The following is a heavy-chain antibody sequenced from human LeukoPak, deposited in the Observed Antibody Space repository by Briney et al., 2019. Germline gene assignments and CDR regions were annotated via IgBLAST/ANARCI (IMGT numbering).Heavy chain of an antibody. CDR1: GFSLSTSGVG. Sequence: ESGPTLVKPTQTLTLTCTFSGFSLSTSGVGVGWIRQPPGKALEWLALIYWDDDKRYSPSLKSRLTITKDTPKNQVVLTMTNVDPVDTATYYCAGWLRPPFDYWGQGTLVTVSS. CDR3: AGWLRPPFDY. CDR2: IYWDDDK. V-gene: IGHV2-5*02. J-gene: IGHJ4*02. D-gene: IGHD5-12*01.